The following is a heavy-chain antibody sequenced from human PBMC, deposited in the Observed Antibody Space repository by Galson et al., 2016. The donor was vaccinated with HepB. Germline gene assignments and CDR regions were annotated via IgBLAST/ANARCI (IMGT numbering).Heavy chain of an antibody. J-gene: IGHJ5*02. CDR3: ARPARGYMAMVADL. V-gene: IGHV3-74*01. D-gene: IGHD5-18*01. Sequence: SLRLSCAASGFTFSIYWMHWVRQAPGKGLVWVSGINTDGSGTHNADSVKGRFTISRDHAKNTLCLQMNSLRVEDTAVYYCARPARGYMAMVADLWGQGTLVTVSS. CDR1: GFTFSIYW. CDR2: INTDGSGT.